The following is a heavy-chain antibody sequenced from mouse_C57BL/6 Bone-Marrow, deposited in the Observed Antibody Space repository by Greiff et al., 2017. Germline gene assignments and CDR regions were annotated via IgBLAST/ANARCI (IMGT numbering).Heavy chain of an antibody. Sequence: EVQGVESGGGLVKPGGSLKLSCAASGFTFSDYGMHWVRQAPEKGLEWVAYISSGSSTIYYADTVKGRFTISRDNAKNTLFLQMTSLRSEDTAMYYCARLGITSYAMDYWGQGTSVTVSS. CDR2: ISSGSSTI. D-gene: IGHD1-1*01. CDR3: ARLGITSYAMDY. J-gene: IGHJ4*01. CDR1: GFTFSDYG. V-gene: IGHV5-17*01.